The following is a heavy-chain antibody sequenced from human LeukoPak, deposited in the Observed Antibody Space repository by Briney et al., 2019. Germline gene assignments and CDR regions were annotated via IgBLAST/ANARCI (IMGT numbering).Heavy chain of an antibody. J-gene: IGHJ4*02. CDR3: ARGYCSSTSCYIVY. Sequence: KPSETLSLTCTVSGGSISSYYWSWIRQPAGKGLEWIGRIYTSGSTNYNPSLKSRVTMSVDTSKNQFSLKLSSVTAADTAVYYCARGYCSSTSCYIVYWGQGTLVTVPS. D-gene: IGHD2-2*02. CDR1: GGSISSYY. V-gene: IGHV4-4*07. CDR2: IYTSGST.